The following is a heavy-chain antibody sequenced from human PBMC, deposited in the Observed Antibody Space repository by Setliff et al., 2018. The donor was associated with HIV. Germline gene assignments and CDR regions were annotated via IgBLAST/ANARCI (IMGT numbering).Heavy chain of an antibody. CDR1: GGSISSGTNY. D-gene: IGHD6-19*01. Sequence: PSETLSLTCSVSGGSISSGTNYWSWIRQPAGKGLEWIGRIYSSGSTNYNPSLKSRVTISVDTSENQFSLKLSSVTAADTAVYYCASSGWLPYFDYWGQGTLVTVSS. J-gene: IGHJ4*02. V-gene: IGHV4-61*02. CDR3: ASSGWLPYFDY. CDR2: IYSSGST.